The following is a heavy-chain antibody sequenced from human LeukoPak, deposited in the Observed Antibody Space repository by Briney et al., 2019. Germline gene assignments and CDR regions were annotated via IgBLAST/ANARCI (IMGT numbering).Heavy chain of an antibody. D-gene: IGHD6-6*01. J-gene: IGHJ4*02. CDR1: GGSISSYY. Sequence: ETLSLTCTVSGGSISSYYWSWIRQPPGKGLEWIGYIYYSGSTNYNPSLKSRVTISVDTSKNQFSLKLSSVTAADTAVYYCAKEEYSSSAGPPYFDYWGQGTLVTVSS. CDR3: AKEEYSSSAGPPYFDY. V-gene: IGHV4-59*01. CDR2: IYYSGST.